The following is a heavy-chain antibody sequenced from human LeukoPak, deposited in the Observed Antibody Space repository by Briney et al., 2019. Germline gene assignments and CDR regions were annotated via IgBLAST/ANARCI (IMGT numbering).Heavy chain of an antibody. CDR2: ISVYNGNT. V-gene: IGHV1-18*01. Sequence: ASVKVSCKASGYTLSAYGISWVRQAPGQGLERMGWISVYNGNTNYAQKVQGRVALTTDTSTSTAYMELRSLRSDDTAVYFCARDSHIAEVAYYFDYWGQGTLVTVSS. CDR3: ARDSHIAEVAYYFDY. J-gene: IGHJ4*02. D-gene: IGHD6-13*01. CDR1: GYTLSAYG.